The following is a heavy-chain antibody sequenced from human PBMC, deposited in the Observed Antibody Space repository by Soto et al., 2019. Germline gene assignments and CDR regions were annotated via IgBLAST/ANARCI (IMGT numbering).Heavy chain of an antibody. CDR3: AKNGQPPYYYYGMDV. D-gene: IGHD2-8*01. CDR2: ISGYNGDT. V-gene: IGHV1-18*01. J-gene: IGHJ6*02. CDR1: GYTFSRYG. Sequence: QGQLVQSGPEVKKPGVSMKVSCKASGYTFSRYGISWVRQAPGQGLEWMGWISGYNGDTKYAQKVQGRVTMTIDTSTYTAYMELRSLTSDDTAIYYCAKNGQPPYYYYGMDVWGQGTTVTVSS.